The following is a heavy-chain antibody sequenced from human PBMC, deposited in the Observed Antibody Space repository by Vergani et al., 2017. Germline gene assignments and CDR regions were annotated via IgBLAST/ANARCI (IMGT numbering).Heavy chain of an antibody. Sequence: QVQLVQSGAEVKKPGASVKVSCKASGYTFTGYYMHWVRQAPGQGLEWMGWINPNSGGTNYAQKFQGWVTMTRETSISTAYMELSRLRSDDTAVYYCARGLPKQLARSGFDYWGQGTLVTVSS. CDR1: GYTFTGYY. J-gene: IGHJ4*02. D-gene: IGHD6-6*01. CDR2: INPNSGGT. V-gene: IGHV1-2*04. CDR3: ARGLPKQLARSGFDY.